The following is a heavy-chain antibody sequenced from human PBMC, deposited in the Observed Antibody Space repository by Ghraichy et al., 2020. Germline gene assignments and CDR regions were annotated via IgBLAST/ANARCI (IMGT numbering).Heavy chain of an antibody. J-gene: IGHJ6*02. Sequence: SVKVSCKASGGTFSSYAISWVRQAPGQGLEWMGGIIPIFGTANYAQKFQGRVTITADESTSTAYMELSSLRSEDTAVYYCARRPVRYFDWLLSENGMDVWGQGTTVTVSS. D-gene: IGHD3-9*01. CDR1: GGTFSSYA. CDR3: ARRPVRYFDWLLSENGMDV. V-gene: IGHV1-69*13. CDR2: IIPIFGTA.